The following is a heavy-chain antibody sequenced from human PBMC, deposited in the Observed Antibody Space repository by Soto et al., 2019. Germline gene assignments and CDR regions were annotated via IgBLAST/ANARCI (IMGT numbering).Heavy chain of an antibody. V-gene: IGHV4-30-4*01. J-gene: IGHJ4*02. Sequence: QVQLQEPGPRLVEPSHTLSLTCTVSGASISNGYYSWSWIRQSPGTGLEWIGHIHSGGTTYSSPSLKSRLTISVDMSKNQYSLKLSSLTAADTAVYYCARGPSGDKVDYWGQGTLVTVSS. D-gene: IGHD1-26*01. CDR3: ARGPSGDKVDY. CDR1: GASISNGYYS. CDR2: IHSGGTT.